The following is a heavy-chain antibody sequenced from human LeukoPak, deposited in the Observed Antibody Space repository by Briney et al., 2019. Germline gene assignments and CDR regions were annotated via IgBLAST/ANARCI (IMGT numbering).Heavy chain of an antibody. Sequence: GASVKVSCKASGYTFTSYGISWVRQAPGQGLEWMGWISAYNGNTNYAQKLQGRVTMTTDTSTSTAYMELRSLRSDDTAVYYCARALIAARRGPLAVTALESSDYWGQGTLVTVSS. J-gene: IGHJ4*02. CDR3: ARALIAARRGPLAVTALESSDY. CDR1: GYTFTSYG. V-gene: IGHV1-18*01. CDR2: ISAYNGNT. D-gene: IGHD6-6*01.